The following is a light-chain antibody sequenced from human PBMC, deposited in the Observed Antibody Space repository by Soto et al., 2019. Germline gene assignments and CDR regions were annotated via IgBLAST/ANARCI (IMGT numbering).Light chain of an antibody. Sequence: DIQMTQSPSTLSASVGDRVTITCRASQSISIWVAWYQQKPGKAPKLLINRASKLEGGVPSRFSGGGSGTEFTLAINSEQPDDSAPYYCQKYDDPLLNFGGGTKVEIK. CDR3: QKYDDPLLN. CDR1: QSISIW. J-gene: IGKJ4*01. V-gene: IGKV1-5*03. CDR2: RAS.